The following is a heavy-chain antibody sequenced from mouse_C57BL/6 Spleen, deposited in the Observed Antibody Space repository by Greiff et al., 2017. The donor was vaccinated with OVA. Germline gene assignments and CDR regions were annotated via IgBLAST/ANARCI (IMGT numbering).Heavy chain of an antibody. D-gene: IGHD1-1*01. CDR1: GYAFSSYW. J-gene: IGHJ1*03. CDR2: IYPGDGDT. CDR3: ARYGVGRYFDV. Sequence: VQLQQSGAELVKPGASVTISCTASGYAFSSYWMNWVQQTPGKGLEWIGLIYPGDGDTTYNGKFSGKGTLTANKASSKAYVQLSSQTSEDSAVYFYARYGVGRYFDVWGTGTTVTVAS. V-gene: IGHV1-80*01.